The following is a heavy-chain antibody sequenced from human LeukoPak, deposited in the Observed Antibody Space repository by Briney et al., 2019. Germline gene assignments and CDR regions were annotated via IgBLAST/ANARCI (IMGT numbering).Heavy chain of an antibody. D-gene: IGHD5-24*01. V-gene: IGHV3-21*01. Sequence: KPGGSLRLSCAPSGLPFPRYGVNWVPQAPGKGLEGVSSMSSRYAYVYYADPVRGRVTVSRDNAKNSLYLQMNSLRAEDTAVYCCVRLLGQGDGYRAFDYWGEGTLV. CDR1: GLPFPRYG. CDR3: VRLLGQGDGYRAFDY. J-gene: IGHJ4*02. CDR2: MSSRYAYV.